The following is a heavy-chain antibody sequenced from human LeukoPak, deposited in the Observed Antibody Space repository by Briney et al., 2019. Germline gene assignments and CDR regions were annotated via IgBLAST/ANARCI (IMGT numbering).Heavy chain of an antibody. CDR3: ARDFCSGGSCYSPLYGMDV. CDR2: IYSGGST. V-gene: IGHV3-66*01. J-gene: IGHJ6*02. D-gene: IGHD2-15*01. Sequence: PGGSLRLSCAASGFTVSSNYMSWVRQAPGKGLEWVSVIYSGGSTYYADSVKGRFTISRDNSKNTLYLQMNSLRAEDTAVYYCARDFCSGGSCYSPLYGMDVWGQGTTVTVSS. CDR1: GFTVSSNY.